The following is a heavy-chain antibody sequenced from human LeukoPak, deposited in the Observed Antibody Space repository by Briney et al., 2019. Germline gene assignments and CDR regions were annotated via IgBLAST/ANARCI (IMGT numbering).Heavy chain of an antibody. CDR3: ARADYYDSSGFDY. J-gene: IGHJ4*02. V-gene: IGHV4-31*03. D-gene: IGHD3-22*01. CDR1: GGSISSGGYY. Sequence: PSETLSLTCTVSGGSISSGGYYWSWIRQHPGTGPEWIGYIYYSGSTYYNPSLKSRVTISVDTSKNQFSLKLSSVTAADTAVYYCARADYYDSSGFDYWGQGTLVTVSS. CDR2: IYYSGST.